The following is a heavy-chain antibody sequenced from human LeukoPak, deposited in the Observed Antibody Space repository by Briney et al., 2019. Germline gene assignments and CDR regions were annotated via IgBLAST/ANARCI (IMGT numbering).Heavy chain of an antibody. CDR1: GYSISSGSY. V-gene: IGHV4-38-2*02. J-gene: IGHJ4*02. CDR3: ARHRDRYGPVDY. Sequence: SQTLSLTCTVSGYSISSGSYWGWIRQPPGKGLECIGTISHSGTTYYKPSLESRVTISVDTSKNQFSLRLTSVTAAGTAMYYCARHRDRYGPVDYWGQGTLVTVSS. CDR2: ISHSGTT. D-gene: IGHD5-18*01.